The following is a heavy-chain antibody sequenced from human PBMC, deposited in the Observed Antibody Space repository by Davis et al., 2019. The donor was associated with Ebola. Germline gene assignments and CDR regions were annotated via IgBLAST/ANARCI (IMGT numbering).Heavy chain of an antibody. V-gene: IGHV3-53*01. CDR1: GFTVSSNY. J-gene: IGHJ6*02. CDR2: IYSGGST. D-gene: IGHD2-2*02. Sequence: PGGSLRLSCAASGFTVSSNYMSWVRQAPGKGLEWVSVIYSGGSTYYADSVKGRFTISRDNSKNTLYLQMNSLRAEDTAVYYCARALRYRYYCGMDVWGQGTTVTVSS. CDR3: ARALRYRYYCGMDV.